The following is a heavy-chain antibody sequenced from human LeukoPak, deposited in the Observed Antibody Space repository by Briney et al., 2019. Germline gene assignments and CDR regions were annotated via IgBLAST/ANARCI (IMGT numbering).Heavy chain of an antibody. J-gene: IGHJ5*02. Sequence: GGSLRLSCAASGFTVSSNYMSWVRQAPGKGLEWVSVIHSGGDTYYADSVKGRFTISRDNSKNTLYLQMNSLGVEDTAVYYCARNTPFSSSWYRWFDPWGQRTLVTVSS. V-gene: IGHV3-66*01. CDR2: IHSGGDT. D-gene: IGHD6-13*01. CDR3: ARNTPFSSSWYRWFDP. CDR1: GFTVSSNY.